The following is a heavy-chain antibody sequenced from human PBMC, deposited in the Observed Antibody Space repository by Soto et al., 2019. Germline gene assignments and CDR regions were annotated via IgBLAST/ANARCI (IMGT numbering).Heavy chain of an antibody. V-gene: IGHV3-74*01. Sequence: PGGSLRLSCAASGFTFSSYGMHWVRQAPGKGLVWASRINSDGSSTSYADSVKGRFTISRDNAKNTLCLQMNSLRAEDTAVYYCARDRDVHLNYDFWSEPVNWFDPWGQGTLVTVSS. D-gene: IGHD3-3*01. J-gene: IGHJ5*02. CDR2: INSDGSST. CDR3: ARDRDVHLNYDFWSEPVNWFDP. CDR1: GFTFSSYG.